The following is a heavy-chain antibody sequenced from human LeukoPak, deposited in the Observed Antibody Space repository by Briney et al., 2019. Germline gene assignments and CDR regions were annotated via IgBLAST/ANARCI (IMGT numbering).Heavy chain of an antibody. CDR3: ATQYSSSWYPFDY. J-gene: IGHJ4*02. D-gene: IGHD6-13*01. CDR1: GFTFSSYA. CDR2: ISYDGSNK. Sequence: GGSLRLSCAASGFTFSSYAMHWVRQAPGKGLEWVAVISYDGSNKYYADSVKGRFTISRDNSKNTLYLQMNSLRAEDTAVYYCATQYSSSWYPFDYWGQGTLVTVSP. V-gene: IGHV3-30*04.